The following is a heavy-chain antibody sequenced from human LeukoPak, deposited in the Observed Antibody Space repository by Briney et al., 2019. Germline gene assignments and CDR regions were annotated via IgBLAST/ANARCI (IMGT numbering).Heavy chain of an antibody. CDR1: GDRLLSNSAT. CDR2: TYYRSKWYN. D-gene: IGHD3-9*01. V-gene: IGHV6-1*01. CDR3: ARGYYDILTVYYPFDY. J-gene: IGHJ4*02. Sequence: SQTLSLTCAIPGDRLLSNSATGNWVRQSPSRGLEWLGRTYYRSKWYNDYAVSVKGRVTINPDASKNQFSLQLNSVTPEDTAVYYCARGYYDILTVYYPFDYWGQGTLVTVSS.